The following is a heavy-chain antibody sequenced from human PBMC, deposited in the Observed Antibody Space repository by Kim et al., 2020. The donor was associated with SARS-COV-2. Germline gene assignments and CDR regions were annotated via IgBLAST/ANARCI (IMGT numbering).Heavy chain of an antibody. D-gene: IGHD6-19*01. Sequence: SETLSLTCTVSGGSISGFYWSWVRQPPGMGLEWIGYIHSSGTTNYNSSLESRVTISVDTSKNQFSLKLSSVTAAATAVYYCATGGWYSYYWGQGTRVTVS. J-gene: IGHJ4*02. CDR3: ATGGWYSYY. CDR1: GGSISGFY. V-gene: IGHV4-59*13. CDR2: IHSSGTT.